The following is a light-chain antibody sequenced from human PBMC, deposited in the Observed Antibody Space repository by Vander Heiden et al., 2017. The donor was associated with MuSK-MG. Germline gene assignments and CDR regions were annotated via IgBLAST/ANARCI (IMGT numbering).Light chain of an antibody. CDR3: QQDDKWPIT. Sequence: EIVMTQSPDTLSVSPGERATLSCRASQSISSNIAWHQQRPGQAPRLLIYSASARATDIPARFSGSGSGTEFILTINSLQSEDFAVYYCQQDDKWPITFGQGTQMEIK. J-gene: IGKJ5*01. V-gene: IGKV3-15*01. CDR1: QSISSN. CDR2: SAS.